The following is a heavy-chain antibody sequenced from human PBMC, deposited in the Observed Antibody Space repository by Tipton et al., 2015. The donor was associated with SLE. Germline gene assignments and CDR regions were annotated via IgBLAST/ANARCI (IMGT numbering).Heavy chain of an antibody. D-gene: IGHD6-6*01. J-gene: IGHJ4*02. CDR2: IYHSGST. V-gene: IGHV4-30-4*08. Sequence: TLSLTCTVSGGSINTGGYYWSWIRQPPGKGLEWIGEIYHSGSTNYNPSLKSRVSISVDTSKNQVSLQLSSVTAADTAVYYCVRGGQLDYWGQGTLVTVSS. CDR1: GGSINTGGYY. CDR3: VRGGQLDY.